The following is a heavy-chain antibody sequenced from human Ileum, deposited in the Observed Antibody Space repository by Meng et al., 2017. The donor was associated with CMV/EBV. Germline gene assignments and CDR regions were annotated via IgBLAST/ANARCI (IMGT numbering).Heavy chain of an antibody. CDR3: ARSLTSYDSSGYYFDY. Sequence: VQLEGSGPRLVKPSETLSLTCTVSGGSISSYYWSWIRQPPGKGLEWIGYIYYSGSTNYNPSLKSRVTISVDTSKNQFSLKLSSVTAADTAVYYCARSLTSYDSSGYYFDYWGQGTLVTVSS. D-gene: IGHD3-22*01. CDR1: GGSISSYY. V-gene: IGHV4-59*01. J-gene: IGHJ4*02. CDR2: IYYSGST.